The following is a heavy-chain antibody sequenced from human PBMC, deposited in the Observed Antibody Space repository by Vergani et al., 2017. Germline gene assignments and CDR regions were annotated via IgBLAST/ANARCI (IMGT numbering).Heavy chain of an antibody. D-gene: IGHD5-12*01. J-gene: IGHJ6*02. V-gene: IGHV3-21*04. CDR3: ARDRVDIVATTTYYYYYYGMDV. CDR2: ISSSSSYI. CDR1: GFTFSSYS. Sequence: VQLVESGGGLVKPGGSLRLSCAASGFTFSSYSMNWVRQAPGKGLEWVSSISSSSSYIYYADSVKGRFTISRHNSKNTLYLQMNSLRAEDTAVYYCARDRVDIVATTTYYYYYYGMDVWGQGTTVTVSS.